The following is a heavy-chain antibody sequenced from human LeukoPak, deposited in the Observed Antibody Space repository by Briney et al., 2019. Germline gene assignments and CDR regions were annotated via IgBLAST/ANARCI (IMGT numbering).Heavy chain of an antibody. V-gene: IGHV4-4*07. Sequence: SETLSLTCTVSGGSISSNYWSWIRQPAGEGLEWTGRIYTSGSTNYNPSLTSRVTMSVDTSKNQFSLKLSSVTAADTAVYYCARGGGGRPDAFDIWGQGTMVTVSS. D-gene: IGHD1-26*01. CDR3: ARGGGGRPDAFDI. J-gene: IGHJ3*02. CDR1: GGSISSNY. CDR2: IYTSGST.